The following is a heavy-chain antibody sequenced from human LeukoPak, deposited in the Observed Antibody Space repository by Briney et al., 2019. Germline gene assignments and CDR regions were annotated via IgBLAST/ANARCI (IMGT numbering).Heavy chain of an antibody. Sequence: ASVKVSCKASGYTFTGYYMHWVRQAPGQGLEWTGWINPNSGGTNYAQKFQGRVTMTRDTSISTAYMELSRLRSDDTAVYYCASLQLHTDSSFDYWGQGTLVTVSS. CDR2: INPNSGGT. V-gene: IGHV1-2*02. CDR1: GYTFTGYY. D-gene: IGHD2-15*01. J-gene: IGHJ4*02. CDR3: ASLQLHTDSSFDY.